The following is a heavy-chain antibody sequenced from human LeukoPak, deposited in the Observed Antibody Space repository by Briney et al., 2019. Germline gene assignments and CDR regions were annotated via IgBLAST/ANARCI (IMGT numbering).Heavy chain of an antibody. CDR2: INPNSGGT. V-gene: IGHV1-2*06. J-gene: IGHJ4*02. CDR3: AASITMVREGPSFDY. D-gene: IGHD3-10*01. CDR1: GYTFTGYY. Sequence: ASVKVSCKASGYTFTGYYMHWVRQAPGQGLEWMGRINPNSGGTNYAQKFQGSVTMTRDTSISTAYMELSRLRSDDTAVYYCAASITMVREGPSFDYWGQGTLVTVSS.